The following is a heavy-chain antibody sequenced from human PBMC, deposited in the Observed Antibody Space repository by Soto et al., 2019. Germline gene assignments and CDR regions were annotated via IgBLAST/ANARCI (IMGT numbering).Heavy chain of an antibody. J-gene: IGHJ6*03. D-gene: IGHD2-2*01. Sequence: QVQLQESGPGLVKPSQTLSLTCTVSGGSISSGGYYWSWIRQHPGKGLEWIGYIYYSGSTYYNPSLQSRVTISVDTSKNQFSLKLSSVTAADTAVYYCARGGGSGLLSSALGPTYYYYYMDVWGKGTTVTVSS. CDR1: GGSISSGGYY. V-gene: IGHV4-31*03. CDR2: IYYSGST. CDR3: ARGGGSGLLSSALGPTYYYYYMDV.